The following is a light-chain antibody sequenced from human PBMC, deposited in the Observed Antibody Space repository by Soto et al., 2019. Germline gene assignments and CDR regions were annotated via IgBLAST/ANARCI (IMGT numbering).Light chain of an antibody. J-gene: IGKJ4*01. CDR3: HQRSKWPLT. CDR2: DAS. CDR1: QSVRSY. V-gene: IGKV3-11*01. Sequence: EIVLTQSPATLSLSPGERATLSCRASQSVRSYLAWYQQKPGQAPRLLIYDASNRATDIPARFSGSGSGTDFTLTISSLDPEDFAVYYCHQRSKWPLTFGGGTKVGIK.